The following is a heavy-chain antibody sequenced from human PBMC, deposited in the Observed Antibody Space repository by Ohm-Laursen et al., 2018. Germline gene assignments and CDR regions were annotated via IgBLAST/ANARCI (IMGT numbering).Heavy chain of an antibody. CDR3: ARKYSSSWYNLWFDP. J-gene: IGHJ5*02. D-gene: IGHD6-13*01. CDR1: GGYISSSSYY. CDR2: IYYSGST. Sequence: SETLSLTCTVSGGYISSSSYYWGWIRQPPGKGLEWFGSIYYSGSTYSNPSLKSRVTISVDTTKNQFPLKLSSVTAADTAVYYCARKYSSSWYNLWFDPWGQGTLVTVSS. V-gene: IGHV4-39*01.